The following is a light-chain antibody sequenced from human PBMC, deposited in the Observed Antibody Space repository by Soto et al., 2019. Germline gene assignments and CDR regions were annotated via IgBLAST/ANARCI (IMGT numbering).Light chain of an antibody. CDR1: SRDVGGYNY. Sequence: QSVLTQPPSASGSPGQSVTISCTGTSRDVGGYNYVSWYQQHPGKAPKLMIYEVSKRPSGVPDRFSGSKSGNTASLTVSGLQAEEEADYYCSSYAGSNNLDVFVTGTQLTVL. CDR3: SSYAGSNNLDV. J-gene: IGLJ1*01. V-gene: IGLV2-8*01. CDR2: EVS.